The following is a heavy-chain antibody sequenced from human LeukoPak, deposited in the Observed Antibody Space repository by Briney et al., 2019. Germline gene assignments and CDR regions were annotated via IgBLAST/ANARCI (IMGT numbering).Heavy chain of an antibody. CDR2: INPSGGST. V-gene: IGHV1-46*01. J-gene: IGHJ6*03. CDR3: ARSPGRGPNRKYMDV. Sequence: ASVKVSCKASGYTFTDYSLHWVRQAPGQGLEWMGIINPSGGSTSYAQKFQGRVTMTRDTSTSTVYMELSSLRSEDTAVYYCARSPGRGPNRKYMDVWAKGPRSPSP. CDR1: GYTFTDYS. D-gene: IGHD1-14*01.